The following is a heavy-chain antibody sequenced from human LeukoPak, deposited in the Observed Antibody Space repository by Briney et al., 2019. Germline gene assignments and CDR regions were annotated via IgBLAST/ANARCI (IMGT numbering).Heavy chain of an antibody. J-gene: IGHJ4*02. D-gene: IGHD3-22*01. Sequence: PSETLSLTCTVSGSSISSGGYYWSWIRQHPGKGLEWIGYIYYSGSTYYNPSLKSRVTISVDTPKNQFSLKLSSVTAADTAVYYCARGTYYYDSSGYWPLTFDYWGQGTLVTVSS. V-gene: IGHV4-31*03. CDR1: GSSISSGGYY. CDR2: IYYSGST. CDR3: ARGTYYYDSSGYWPLTFDY.